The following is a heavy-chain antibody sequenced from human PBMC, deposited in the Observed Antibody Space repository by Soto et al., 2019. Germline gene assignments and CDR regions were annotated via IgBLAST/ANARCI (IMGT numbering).Heavy chain of an antibody. V-gene: IGHV3-48*02. D-gene: IGHD3-22*01. J-gene: IGHJ4*02. CDR2: ISSGSNTI. Sequence: EVQLVESGGGLLQPGGSLRLSCAASGFTFSWFGMNWVRQAPGKGLEWVSYISSGSNTINYVESVRGRFTISRDNAKNSLYLQMNSLRDDDTAVYYCARDSSSSYYYFDYWGQGTLVTVSS. CDR3: ARDSSSSYYYFDY. CDR1: GFTFSWFG.